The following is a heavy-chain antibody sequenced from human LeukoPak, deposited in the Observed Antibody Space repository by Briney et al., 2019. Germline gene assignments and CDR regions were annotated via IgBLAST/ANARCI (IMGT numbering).Heavy chain of an antibody. CDR2: INPSSGST. CDR3: ARVRYYGSGSYYTNPYFDY. Sequence: ASVKVSCKAPGYTFTSYYMHWVRQAPGQGLEWMGIINPSSGSTSYAQKFQGRVTMTRDTSTSTVYMELSSLRSEDTAVYYCARVRYYGSGSYYTNPYFDYWGQGTLVTVSS. CDR1: GYTFTSYY. D-gene: IGHD3-10*01. V-gene: IGHV1-46*03. J-gene: IGHJ4*02.